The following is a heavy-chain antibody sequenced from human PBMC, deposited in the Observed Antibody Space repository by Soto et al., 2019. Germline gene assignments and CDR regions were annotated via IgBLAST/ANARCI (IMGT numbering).Heavy chain of an antibody. CDR3: AREPGSGWYYFDY. D-gene: IGHD6-19*01. J-gene: IGHJ4*02. CDR1: GGSISSYY. Sequence: SETLSLTCTVSGGSISSYYWSWIRQPPGKGLEWIGYIYYSGSTNYNPSLKSRVTISVDTSKNQFSLKLSSVTAADTAVYYCAREPGSGWYYFDYWGQGTLVTV. CDR2: IYYSGST. V-gene: IGHV4-59*01.